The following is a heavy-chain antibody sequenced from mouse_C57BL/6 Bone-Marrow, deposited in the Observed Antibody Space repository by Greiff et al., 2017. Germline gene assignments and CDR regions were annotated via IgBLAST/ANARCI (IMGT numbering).Heavy chain of an antibody. CDR2: INPSSGYT. CDR3: ASLYGNYLHFDY. V-gene: IGHV1-4*01. J-gene: IGHJ2*01. D-gene: IGHD2-1*01. CDR1: GYTFTSYT. Sequence: VQLQESGAELARPGASVKMSCKASGYTFTSYTMHWVKQRPGQGLEWIGYINPSSGYTKYNQKFKDKATLTADKSSSTAYMQLSSLTSEDSAVYYCASLYGNYLHFDYWGQGTTLTVSS.